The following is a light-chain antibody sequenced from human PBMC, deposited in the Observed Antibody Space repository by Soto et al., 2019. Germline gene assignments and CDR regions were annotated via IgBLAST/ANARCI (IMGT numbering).Light chain of an antibody. V-gene: IGKV3-20*01. CDR2: GAS. Sequence: IVLTQSPGTLSLSPGDRATLSCWASRAISSSFLAWYQQKPGQAPRLLIYGASSRATGIPDRFSGSGSGTDFTLIISRLEPEDFAVYYCQQYGGSPLLTFGPGTKVDIK. CDR3: QQYGGSPLLT. CDR1: RAISSSF. J-gene: IGKJ3*01.